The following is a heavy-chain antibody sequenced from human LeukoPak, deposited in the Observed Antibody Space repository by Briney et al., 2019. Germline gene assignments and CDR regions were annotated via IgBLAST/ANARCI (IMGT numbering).Heavy chain of an antibody. Sequence: GGSLRLSCAASGFTFSSYSMNWARQAPGKGLEWVSYISSSSNTMYYGDSVKGRFTISRDNAKNSLYLQMNSLRAEDTAVYYCARDGYKPFDYWGQGTLVTVSA. CDR3: ARDGYKPFDY. CDR1: GFTFSSYS. V-gene: IGHV3-48*04. J-gene: IGHJ4*02. D-gene: IGHD5-24*01. CDR2: ISSSSNTM.